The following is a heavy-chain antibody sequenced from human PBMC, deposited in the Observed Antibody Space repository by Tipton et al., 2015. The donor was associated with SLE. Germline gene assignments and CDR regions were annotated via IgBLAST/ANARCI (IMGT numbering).Heavy chain of an antibody. V-gene: IGHV5-51*03. CDR1: GYRFSTYW. Sequence: VQLVQSGAEVKKPGESLKISCEGSGYRFSTYWIAWLRQMPGKGLEWMGSIYVGDSDTIYSPSFQGQVTISADKSSTTAYLQWSRLKASDTAIYFCVRPSAGTWPLDYWGQGTLVTVSS. CDR3: VRPSAGTWPLDY. CDR2: IYVGDSDT. J-gene: IGHJ4*02.